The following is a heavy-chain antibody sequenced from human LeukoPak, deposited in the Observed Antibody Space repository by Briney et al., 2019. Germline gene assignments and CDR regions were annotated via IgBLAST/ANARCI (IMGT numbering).Heavy chain of an antibody. V-gene: IGHV3-30*02. CDR1: GFTFSSYG. CDR3: AREQRRITMIVVAFGAFDI. Sequence: GGSLRLSCAASGFTFSSYGMHWVRQAPGKGLEWVAFIRYDGSKKYYADSVKGRFTISRDNSKNTLYLQMNSLRAEDTAVYYCAREQRRITMIVVAFGAFDIWGQGTMVTVSS. CDR2: IRYDGSKK. D-gene: IGHD3-22*01. J-gene: IGHJ3*02.